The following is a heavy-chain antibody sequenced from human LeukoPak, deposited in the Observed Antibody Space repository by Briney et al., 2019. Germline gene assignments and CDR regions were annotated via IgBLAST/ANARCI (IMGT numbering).Heavy chain of an antibody. V-gene: IGHV3-21*01. CDR1: GFAISSYT. Sequence: GGSLRLSCAASGFAISSYTMNWVRQPPGKGLDLVSSISSSNNYIYYADSVKGRFTISRDNAKNSLSLQMNSLRAEDTAVYYCARDTAYEGYSGSVGGYNYWGQGTLVTVSS. CDR2: ISSSNNYI. D-gene: IGHD1-26*01. CDR3: ARDTAYEGYSGSVGGYNY. J-gene: IGHJ4*02.